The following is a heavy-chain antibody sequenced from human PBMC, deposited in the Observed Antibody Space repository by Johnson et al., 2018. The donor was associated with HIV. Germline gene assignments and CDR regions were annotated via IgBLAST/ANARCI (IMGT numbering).Heavy chain of an antibody. CDR1: GFTFSSYG. CDR2: IRYDGSNK. J-gene: IGHJ3*02. D-gene: IGHD5-12*01. Sequence: LLVESGGGVVQPGGSLRLSCAASGFTFSSYGMHWVRQAPGKGLEWVAFIRYDGSNKYYADSVKGRFTISRDNSKNTLYLQMNSLRAEDTAVYYCAKDISQWLIRAFDIWGQGTMVTVSS. V-gene: IGHV3-30*02. CDR3: AKDISQWLIRAFDI.